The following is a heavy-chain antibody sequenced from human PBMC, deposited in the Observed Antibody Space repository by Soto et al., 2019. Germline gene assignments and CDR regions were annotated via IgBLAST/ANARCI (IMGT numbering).Heavy chain of an antibody. CDR1: GGSISSGGYY. V-gene: IGHV4-31*03. J-gene: IGHJ5*02. CDR3: ARAGHSSSSEGANWFDP. D-gene: IGHD6-6*01. CDR2: IYYSGST. Sequence: SETLSLTCTVSGGSISSGGYYWSWIRQHPGKGLEWIGYIYYSGSTYYNPSLKSRVTISVDTSKNQFSLNLSSVTAADTAVYYCARAGHSSSSEGANWFDPWGQGILVTVSS.